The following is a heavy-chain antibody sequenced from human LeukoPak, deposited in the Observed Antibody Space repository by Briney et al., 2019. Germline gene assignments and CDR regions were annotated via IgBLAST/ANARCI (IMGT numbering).Heavy chain of an antibody. J-gene: IGHJ4*02. CDR3: ARTSDY. Sequence: SETLSLTCTVSGYSISSGYYWGWIRQPPGKGLEWIGSIYHSGSTYHNPSLKSRVTISVDTSKNQFSLKLSSVTAADTAVYYCARTSDYWGQGTLVTVSS. CDR2: IYHSGST. V-gene: IGHV4-38-2*02. CDR1: GYSISSGYY.